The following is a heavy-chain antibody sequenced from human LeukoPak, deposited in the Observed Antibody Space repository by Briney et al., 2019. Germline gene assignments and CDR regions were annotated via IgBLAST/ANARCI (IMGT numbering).Heavy chain of an antibody. D-gene: IGHD4-23*01. V-gene: IGHV1-69*04. Sequence: SVKVSCKASGGTFSSYAISWVRQAPGQGLEWMGRIIPILGIANYAQKFQGRVTITADKSTSTAYMELSSLRSEDTAVYYCASGGNPYQVRPSWGQGTLVTVSS. CDR2: IIPILGIA. CDR3: ASGGNPYQVRPS. J-gene: IGHJ4*02. CDR1: GGTFSSYA.